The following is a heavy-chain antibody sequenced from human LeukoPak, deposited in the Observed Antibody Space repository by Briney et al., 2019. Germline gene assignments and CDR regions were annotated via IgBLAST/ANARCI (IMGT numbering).Heavy chain of an antibody. CDR3: ARGPPYYDSSGSPYYFDY. D-gene: IGHD3-22*01. CDR1: GFTFSSYW. V-gene: IGHV3-7*01. J-gene: IGHJ4*02. CDR2: IKQDGSEK. Sequence: GGSLRLSCAASGFTFSSYWMSWVRQAPGKGLEWVANIKQDGSEKYYVDSVKGRFTISRDNAKNSLYLQMNSLRAEDTAVYYCARGPPYYDSSGSPYYFDYWGRGTLVTVPS.